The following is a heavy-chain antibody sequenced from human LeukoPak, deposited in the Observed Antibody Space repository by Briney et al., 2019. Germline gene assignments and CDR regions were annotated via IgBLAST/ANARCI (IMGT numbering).Heavy chain of an antibody. D-gene: IGHD2-21*02. CDR2: ISYDGSNK. V-gene: IGHV3-30*18. J-gene: IGHJ4*02. CDR3: AKGDIVVVTATFRY. Sequence: GGSLRLSCAASGFTFSSYGMHWVRQAPGKGLEWVAVISYDGSNKYYADSVKGRFTISRDNSKNTLYLQMNSLRAEDTAVYYCAKGDIVVVTATFRYWGQGTLVTVSS. CDR1: GFTFSSYG.